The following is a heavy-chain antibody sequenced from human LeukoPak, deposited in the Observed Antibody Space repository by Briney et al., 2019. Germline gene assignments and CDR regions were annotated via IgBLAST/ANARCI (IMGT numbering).Heavy chain of an antibody. CDR1: GFSFSSYT. J-gene: IGHJ6*02. CDR3: AKDADYGMDV. CDR2: IIGSGGNT. Sequence: GGSLRLSCAASGFSFSSYTMSWVRQAPGKGLEWVSAIIGSGGNTHYADSVKGRFTISRDISKNTLHLQMNSLRAEDTAVYYCAKDADYGMDVWGQGTTVTVSS. V-gene: IGHV3-23*01.